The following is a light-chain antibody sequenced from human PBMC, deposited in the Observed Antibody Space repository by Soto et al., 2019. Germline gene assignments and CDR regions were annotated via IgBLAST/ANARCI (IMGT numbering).Light chain of an antibody. CDR1: QSISSS. V-gene: IGKV1-39*01. J-gene: IGKJ1*01. CDR2: VTS. CDR3: QQSYSIPPT. Sequence: DIQMTQSPSSLAASLGDRVTITCRASQSISSSLNWYQQKPGKAPKLLIYVTSSLQSRVPSRFRGSGYGTEFTLTISRLQPEDFETYYCQQSYSIPPTFGQGTKVDIK.